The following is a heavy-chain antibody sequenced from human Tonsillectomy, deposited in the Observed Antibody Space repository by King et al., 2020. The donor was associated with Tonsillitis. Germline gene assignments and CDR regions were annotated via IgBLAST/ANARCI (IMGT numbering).Heavy chain of an antibody. CDR2: ISSNGGST. D-gene: IGHD3-9*01. V-gene: IGHV3-64D*06. CDR3: VKPHYDILTGYVEDGEGFDY. J-gene: IGHJ4*02. CDR1: GFTFSSYA. Sequence: QLVQSGGGLVQPGGSLRLSCSASGFTFSSYAMHWVRQAPGKGLEYVSAISSNGGSTYYADSVKGRFTISRDNSKNTLYLQMSSLRAEDTAVYYCVKPHYDILTGYVEDGEGFDYWGQGTLVTVSS.